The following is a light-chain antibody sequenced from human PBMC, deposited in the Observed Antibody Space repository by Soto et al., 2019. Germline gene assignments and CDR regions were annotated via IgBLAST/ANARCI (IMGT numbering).Light chain of an antibody. V-gene: IGKV3-20*01. J-gene: IGKJ5*01. CDR1: QSVSSSY. CDR2: GAS. CDR3: QQYGSSPRVN. Sequence: ELVLTQSPGTLSLSPGERATLSCRASQSVSSSYLAWYQQKPGQAPRLLIYGASSRATGIPDRFSGSGSGTDFTRTISRLEPEDFAAYYGQQYGSSPRVNFGQGTRLEIK.